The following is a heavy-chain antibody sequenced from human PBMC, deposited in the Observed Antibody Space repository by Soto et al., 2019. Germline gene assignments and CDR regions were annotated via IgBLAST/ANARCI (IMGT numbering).Heavy chain of an antibody. CDR3: ARGFRYCSGGSCYYYYYGMDV. V-gene: IGHV4-34*01. J-gene: IGHJ6*02. CDR1: GGSFRGYY. D-gene: IGHD2-15*01. CDR2: INHSGST. Sequence: PXETLSLTCAVYGGSFRGYYSSWIHQPPGKGQEWIGEINHSGSTNYNPSLKSRVTISVDTSKNQFSLKLSSVTAADTAVYYCARGFRYCSGGSCYYYYYGMDVWGQGTTVTVSS.